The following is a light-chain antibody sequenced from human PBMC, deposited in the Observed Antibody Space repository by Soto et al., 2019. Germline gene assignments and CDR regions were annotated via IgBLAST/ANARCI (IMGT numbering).Light chain of an antibody. J-gene: IGLJ2*01. CDR1: SSNIGAGYD. V-gene: IGLV1-40*01. Sequence: QSVLTQPPSVAGAPGQRGTMSCTGSSSNIGAGYDVNWYQQLPGTAPKLLIYGNNNRPSRLPARFSGSKSGTTASLDISGLQGYDKADYYCQSSDGSMVVFAGGTEVT. CDR2: GNN. CDR3: QSSDGSMVV.